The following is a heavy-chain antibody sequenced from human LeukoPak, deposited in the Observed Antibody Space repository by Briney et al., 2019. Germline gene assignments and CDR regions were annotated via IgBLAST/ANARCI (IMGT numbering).Heavy chain of an antibody. CDR3: ARYYYDSSGYYGYFQH. CDR1: GFTFSSYS. CDR2: ISSSSSTI. J-gene: IGHJ1*01. V-gene: IGHV3-48*01. D-gene: IGHD3-22*01. Sequence: PGGSLRLSCAASGFTFSSYSMNWVRQAPGKGLEWVSYISSSSSTIYYADSVKGRFTISRDNSKNTLYLQMNSLRAEDTAVYYCARYYYDSSGYYGYFQHWGQGTLVTVSS.